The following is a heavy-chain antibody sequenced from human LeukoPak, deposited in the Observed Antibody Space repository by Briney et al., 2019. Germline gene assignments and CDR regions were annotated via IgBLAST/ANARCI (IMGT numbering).Heavy chain of an antibody. V-gene: IGHV3-33*06. Sequence: GGSLRPSCAASGFIFSSYGMHWVRQAPGKGLEWVAVIWYDGNNKYYADSVKGRFTISRDNSKNTLCLQMNSLRAEDTAVYYCAKPYYYDGSGYHHPFDYWGQGTPVTVSS. CDR3: AKPYYYDGSGYHHPFDY. D-gene: IGHD3-22*01. CDR2: IWYDGNNK. CDR1: GFIFSSYG. J-gene: IGHJ4*02.